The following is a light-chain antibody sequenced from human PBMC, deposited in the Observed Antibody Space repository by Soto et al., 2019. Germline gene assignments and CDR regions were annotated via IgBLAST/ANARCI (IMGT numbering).Light chain of an antibody. CDR2: GAS. V-gene: IGKV1-39*01. J-gene: IGKJ4*01. CDR1: QSIRSY. Sequence: DLQMTQSPSSLSASVGDRVTITCRASQSIRSYLNWYQQKPGKAPNLLIFGASTLQNGVPSRFSGYGSGTEVTLTISSLRPEDFATYYCQQSFDNRALTFGGGTKVEV. CDR3: QQSFDNRALT.